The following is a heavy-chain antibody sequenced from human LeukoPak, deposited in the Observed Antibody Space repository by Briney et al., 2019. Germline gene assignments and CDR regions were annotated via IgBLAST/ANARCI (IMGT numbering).Heavy chain of an antibody. J-gene: IGHJ6*03. CDR3: ARGHSSGWYDYYYYMDV. D-gene: IGHD6-19*01. CDR1: GFTFSSYS. Sequence: GGSLRLSCAASGFTFSSYSMNWVRQAPGKGLEWVSSISSSSSYIYYADSVKGRFTISRDNAKNSLYLQMNSLRAEDTAVYYCARGHSSGWYDYYYYMDVWGKGTTVTVSS. CDR2: ISSSSSYI. V-gene: IGHV3-21*01.